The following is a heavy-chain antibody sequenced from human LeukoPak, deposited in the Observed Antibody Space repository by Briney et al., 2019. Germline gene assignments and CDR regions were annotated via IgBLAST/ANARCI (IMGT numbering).Heavy chain of an antibody. D-gene: IGHD3-22*01. Sequence: PGGSLRLSCAASGFPFSSYGMHWVRQAPGKGLEWVAAISHDGGNKYYADSLKGRFTMSRDNSKNTLYLQMNSLRAEDTAAYYCAKEHYYDSSAFFDYWGQGALVTVSS. CDR3: AKEHYYDSSAFFDY. J-gene: IGHJ4*02. V-gene: IGHV3-30*18. CDR2: ISHDGGNK. CDR1: GFPFSSYG.